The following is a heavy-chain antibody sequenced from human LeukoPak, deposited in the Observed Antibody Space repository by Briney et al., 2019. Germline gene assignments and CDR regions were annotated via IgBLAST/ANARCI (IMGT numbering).Heavy chain of an antibody. J-gene: IGHJ4*02. D-gene: IGHD6-19*01. V-gene: IGHV1-2*02. CDR3: AMWTGGWLASDY. Sequence: ASVKVSCKTSGYTFTGYYIHWVRQAPGRGLEWMGWIDPHSGGTNYAQKFQGRVTMTRDTSITTAYMELSRLRSDDTAVYYCAMWTGGWLASDYWGQATLVTVSS. CDR1: GYTFTGYY. CDR2: IDPHSGGT.